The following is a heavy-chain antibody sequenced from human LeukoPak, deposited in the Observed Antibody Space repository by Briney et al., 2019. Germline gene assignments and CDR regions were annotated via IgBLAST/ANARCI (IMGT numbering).Heavy chain of an antibody. D-gene: IGHD2-2*01. CDR3: ASPRVDIVVVPDAFDI. CDR1: GGTFSSYA. J-gene: IGHJ3*02. CDR2: IIPIFGTA. V-gene: IGHV1-69*13. Sequence: VASVKVSCKASGGTFSSYAISWVRQAPGQGLEWMGGIIPIFGTANYAQKFQGRVTITADESTSTAYMELSSLRSEDTAVYYCASPRVDIVVVPDAFDIWGQGTMVTVSS.